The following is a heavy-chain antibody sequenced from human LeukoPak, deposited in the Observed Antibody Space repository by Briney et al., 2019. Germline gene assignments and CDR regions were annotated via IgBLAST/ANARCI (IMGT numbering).Heavy chain of an antibody. CDR3: ARDLMLRYCSGGSCRMGAFDI. J-gene: IGHJ3*02. CDR2: ISAYNGNT. D-gene: IGHD2-15*01. V-gene: IGHV1-18*01. CDR1: GYTFTSYG. Sequence: GASVKVSCRASGYTFTSYGISWVRQAPGQGLEWMGWISAYNGNTNYAQKLQGRVTMTTDTSTSTAYMELRSLRSDDTAVYYCARDLMLRYCSGGSCRMGAFDIWGQGTMVTVSS.